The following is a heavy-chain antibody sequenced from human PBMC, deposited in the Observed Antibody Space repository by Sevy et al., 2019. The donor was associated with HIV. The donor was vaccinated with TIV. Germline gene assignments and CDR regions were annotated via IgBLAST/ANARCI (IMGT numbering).Heavy chain of an antibody. J-gene: IGHJ4*02. CDR2: LSFGCGKI. D-gene: IGHD2-8*01. V-gene: IGHV3-23*01. CDR3: AREGCSRPHDY. Sequence: GGSLRLSCAASGFAFYEYSMSWIRQAPGKGLERVATLSFGCGKINYADSVKGRFTISRDNSKNSFYLQMDNLRVEDTALYYCAREGCSRPHDYWGQGTRFTVSS. CDR1: GFAFYEYS.